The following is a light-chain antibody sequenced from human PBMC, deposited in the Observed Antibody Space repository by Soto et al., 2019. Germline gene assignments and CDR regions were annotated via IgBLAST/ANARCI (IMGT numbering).Light chain of an antibody. V-gene: IGLV2-14*01. J-gene: IGLJ1*01. CDR2: EVS. Sequence: QSALTQPASVSGSPGQSITISCTGTSSDVGGYNYVSWYQQHPGTAPKLMIYEVSNRPSSVYKRFSGPKSDNTASLTISGLQAEDEADYYCSSYTSSSTAVFGTGTKVTVL. CDR3: SSYTSSSTAV. CDR1: SSDVGGYNY.